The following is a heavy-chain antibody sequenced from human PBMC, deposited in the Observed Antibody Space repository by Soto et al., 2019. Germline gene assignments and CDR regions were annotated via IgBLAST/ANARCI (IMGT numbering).Heavy chain of an antibody. V-gene: IGHV3-21*01. CDR3: ARDMIAAAPSNDY. D-gene: IGHD6-13*01. CDR2: ISSSSSYI. CDR1: GFTFSSYS. J-gene: IGHJ4*02. Sequence: LRLSCAASGFTFSSYSMNWVRQAPGKGLEWVSSISSSSSYIYYADSVKGRFTISRDNAKNSLYLQMNSLRAEDTAVYYCARDMIAAAPSNDYWGQGTLVTVSS.